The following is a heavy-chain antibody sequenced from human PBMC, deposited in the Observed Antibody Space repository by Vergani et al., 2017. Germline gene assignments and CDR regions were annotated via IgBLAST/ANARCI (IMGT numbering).Heavy chain of an antibody. Sequence: EVQLVESGGGLVQPGGSLRLSCAASGFTFSSYSMNWVRQAPGKGLEWVSYISSSSSTIYYADSVKGRFTISRDNAKNSLYLQMNSLRAEDTAVYYCAREPGWELRGHWFDPWGQGTLVTVSS. CDR2: ISSSSSTI. CDR1: GFTFSSYS. CDR3: AREPGWELRGHWFDP. J-gene: IGHJ5*02. D-gene: IGHD1-26*01. V-gene: IGHV3-48*01.